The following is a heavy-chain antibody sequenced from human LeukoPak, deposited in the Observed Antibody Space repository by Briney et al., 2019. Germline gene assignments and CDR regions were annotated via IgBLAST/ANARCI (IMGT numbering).Heavy chain of an antibody. Sequence: SVKVSCKASGFTFTSSAMQWVRQARGQRLEWIGWIVVGSGNTNYAQKFQERVTITRDMSTSTAYMELSSLRSEDTAVYYCARDRSGGGYGRGNWFDPWGQGTLVTVSS. CDR3: ARDRSGGGYGRGNWFDP. CDR1: GFTFTSSA. CDR2: IVVGSGNT. V-gene: IGHV1-58*02. J-gene: IGHJ5*02. D-gene: IGHD5-12*01.